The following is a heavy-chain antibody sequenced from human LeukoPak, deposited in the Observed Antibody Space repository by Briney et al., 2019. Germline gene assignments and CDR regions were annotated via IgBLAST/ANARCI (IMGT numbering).Heavy chain of an antibody. CDR1: GGSISSGGYY. Sequence: SETLPLTCTVSGGSISSGGYYWSWIRQPPGKGLEGIGYIYYSGSTYYNPSLKSRVTISVDTSKNQFSLKLSSVTAADTAVYYCARDQDYGDYVFGMDVWGQGTTVTVSS. CDR3: ARDQDYGDYVFGMDV. V-gene: IGHV4-31*03. CDR2: IYYSGST. J-gene: IGHJ6*02. D-gene: IGHD4-17*01.